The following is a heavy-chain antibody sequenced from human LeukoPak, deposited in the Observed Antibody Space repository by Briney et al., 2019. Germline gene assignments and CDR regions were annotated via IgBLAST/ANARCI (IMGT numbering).Heavy chain of an antibody. V-gene: IGHV3-73*01. CDR1: GFTFSGSA. Sequence: GGSLRLSCAASGFTFSGSAMHWVRQASGKGLEWVGRIRSKANSYATAYAASVKGRFTISRDDSKNTAYLQMNSLKTEDTAVYYCTRLGDSSGYYPDYWGQGTLVTVSS. J-gene: IGHJ4*02. CDR2: IRSKANSYAT. D-gene: IGHD3-22*01. CDR3: TRLGDSSGYYPDY.